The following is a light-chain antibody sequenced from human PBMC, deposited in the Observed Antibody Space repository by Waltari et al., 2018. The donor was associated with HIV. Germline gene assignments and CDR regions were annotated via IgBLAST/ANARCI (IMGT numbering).Light chain of an antibody. CDR3: FSAADDNLRV. CDR2: KNT. CDR1: ALTQYS. Sequence: SYELTQPSSMSVSPGKKDRTTCPEDALTQYSTRWYQQKPGHAPVLVIYKNTERPSGIPGRFSGSRSGTTVTLTISGAQVGDEADYYCFSAADDNLRVFGGGTKLTVL. J-gene: IGLJ3*02. V-gene: IGLV3-27*01.